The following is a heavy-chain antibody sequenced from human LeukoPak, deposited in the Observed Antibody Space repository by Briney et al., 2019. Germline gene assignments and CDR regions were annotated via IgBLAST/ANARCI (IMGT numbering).Heavy chain of an antibody. V-gene: IGHV3-21*01. J-gene: IGHJ4*02. CDR1: GFTFSSYS. D-gene: IGHD3-22*01. Sequence: GGSLRLSCAASGFTFSSYSMNWVRRAPGKGLEWVSSISSSGSCIYYADSVKGRFTISRDNAKNSLYLQMNSLRAEDTAVYYCARSIYDSSGYPLPYFDYWGQGTLVTVSS. CDR3: ARSIYDSSGYPLPYFDY. CDR2: ISSSGSCI.